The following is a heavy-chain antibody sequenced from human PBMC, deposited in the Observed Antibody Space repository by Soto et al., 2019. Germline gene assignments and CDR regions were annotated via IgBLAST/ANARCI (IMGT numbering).Heavy chain of an antibody. J-gene: IGHJ4*02. Sequence: ASVKVSCKSSGYTFTNYYMHWVRQAPGQGLEWMGIINPSGGSTSYAQRFKGRVTMTRDTSTSTVYMELSSLRSEDTAVYYCARDRAINMISTFDYWGQGTLVTVSS. CDR3: ARDRAINMISTFDY. V-gene: IGHV1-46*01. CDR2: INPSGGST. CDR1: GYTFTNYY. D-gene: IGHD3-22*01.